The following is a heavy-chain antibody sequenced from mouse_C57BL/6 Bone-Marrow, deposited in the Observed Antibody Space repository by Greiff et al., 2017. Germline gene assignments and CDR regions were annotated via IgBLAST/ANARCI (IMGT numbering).Heavy chain of an antibody. CDR2: IYPRSGNT. CDR3: ARADDYDGPPYWYFDV. D-gene: IGHD2-4*01. J-gene: IGHJ1*03. CDR1: GYTFTSYG. V-gene: IGHV1-81*01. Sequence: QVQLQQYGAELARPGASVKLSCKASGYTFTSYGISWVKQRTGQGLEWIGEIYPRSGNTYYNEKFKGKATLTADKSSSTAYMELRSLKSEDSAVYFCARADDYDGPPYWYFDVWGTGTTVTVSS.